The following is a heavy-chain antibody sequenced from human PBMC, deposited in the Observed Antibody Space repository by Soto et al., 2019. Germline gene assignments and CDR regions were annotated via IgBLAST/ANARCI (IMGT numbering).Heavy chain of an antibody. D-gene: IGHD3-16*01. CDR3: ARESLGAKGADH. CDR2: IIPILAVT. J-gene: IGHJ4*02. CDR1: GDTSNSYV. Sequence: QVQLVQSGAEVKRPGSSVKVSCESSGDTSNSYVISWVRQAPGQGLEWMGGIIPILAVTHYAQKFQGRVTISALSSTGTAYMELTNLGFEDTALYYCARESLGAKGADHWGQGTLVTVSS. V-gene: IGHV1-69*09.